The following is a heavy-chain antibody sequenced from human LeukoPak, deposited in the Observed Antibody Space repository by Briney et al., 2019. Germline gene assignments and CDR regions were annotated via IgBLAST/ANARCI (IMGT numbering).Heavy chain of an antibody. CDR2: INHSGST. D-gene: IGHD3-22*01. V-gene: IGHV4-34*01. Sequence: SETLSLTCAVYGGSFSGYYWSWIRQPPGKGLEWIGEINHSGSTNYNPSLKSRVTISVATSKSQFSLKLSSVTAADTAVYYCARLYDRSGPDAFDIWGQGTMVTVSS. CDR1: GGSFSGYY. CDR3: ARLYDRSGPDAFDI. J-gene: IGHJ3*02.